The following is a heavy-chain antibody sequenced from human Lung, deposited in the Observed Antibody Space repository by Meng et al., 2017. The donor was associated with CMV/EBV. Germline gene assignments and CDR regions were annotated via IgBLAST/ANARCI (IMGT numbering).Heavy chain of an antibody. CDR3: ARNGQKTGTPSNY. Sequence: GESLKISCAASGFTVSNYEMNWVRQAPGQGLEWVSYISTSGSTMYYADSVKGRFTVSIDNAKNSLYLQMNSLRAEDTAVYYCARNGQKTGTPSNYWGQGTLVTVSS. J-gene: IGHJ4*02. CDR2: ISTSGSTM. CDR1: GFTVSNYE. D-gene: IGHD1-1*01. V-gene: IGHV3-48*03.